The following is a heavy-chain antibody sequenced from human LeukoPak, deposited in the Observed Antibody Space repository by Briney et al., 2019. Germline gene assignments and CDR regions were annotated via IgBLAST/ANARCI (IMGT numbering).Heavy chain of an antibody. Sequence: PGGSLRLSCEASGFSLSGYWMYWVRLTPGKGLEWVAKINQDGSDMYYVDSVKGRFFVSRDNTRNLVYLQMNSLRVDDTAVYYCARDFPGIGRGTFDFWGQGTIITVSS. CDR3: ARDFPGIGRGTFDF. D-gene: IGHD3-10*01. CDR1: GFSLSGYW. J-gene: IGHJ3*01. CDR2: INQDGSDM. V-gene: IGHV3-7*03.